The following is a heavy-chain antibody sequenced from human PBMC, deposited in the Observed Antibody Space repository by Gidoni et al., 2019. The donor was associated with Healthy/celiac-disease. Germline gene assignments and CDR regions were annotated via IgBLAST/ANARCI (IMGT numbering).Heavy chain of an antibody. CDR3: ARDNKQWLVRAVY. J-gene: IGHJ4*02. V-gene: IGHV3-7*01. CDR2: IKQDGSEK. CDR1: GFPFSSYW. Sequence: EVQLVESGGGLVRPGGSRRPSCDPSGFPFSSYWMSWVRQAPGKGLEWVANIKQDGSEKYYVDSVKGRFTISRDNAKNSLYLQMNSLRAEDTAVYYCARDNKQWLVRAVYWGQGTLVTVSS. D-gene: IGHD6-19*01.